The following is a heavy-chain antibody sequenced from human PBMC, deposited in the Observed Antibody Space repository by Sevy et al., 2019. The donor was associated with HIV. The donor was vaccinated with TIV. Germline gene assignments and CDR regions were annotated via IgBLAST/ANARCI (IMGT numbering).Heavy chain of an antibody. J-gene: IGHJ6*02. D-gene: IGHD5-18*01. CDR3: AGGRGSGYSYGRYYYYYGMDV. Sequence: GESLKISCAASGFTFSSYSMNWVRQAPGKGLEWVSSISSSSSYIYYADSVKGRFTISRDNAKNSLYLQMNSLRAEDTAVYYCAGGRGSGYSYGRYYYYYGMDVWGQGTTVTVSS. V-gene: IGHV3-21*01. CDR1: GFTFSSYS. CDR2: ISSSSSYI.